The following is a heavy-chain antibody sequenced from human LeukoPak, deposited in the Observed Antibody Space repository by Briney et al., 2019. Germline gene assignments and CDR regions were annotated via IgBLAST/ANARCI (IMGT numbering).Heavy chain of an antibody. Sequence: SETLSLTCTVSGGSISSYCWSWIRQPSGKGLEWIGYIYYRGGPTYNPSLKSRVTISIDTSKNQFSLQLTSVTAADTAVYYCARSAYCSGGSCYATGLFDYWGQGTLVTVSS. CDR2: IYYRGGP. J-gene: IGHJ4*02. V-gene: IGHV4-59*08. CDR1: GGSISSYC. CDR3: ARSAYCSGGSCYATGLFDY. D-gene: IGHD2-15*01.